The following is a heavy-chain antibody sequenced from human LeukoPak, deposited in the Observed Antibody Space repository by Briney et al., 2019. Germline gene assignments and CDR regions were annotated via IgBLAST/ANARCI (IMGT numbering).Heavy chain of an antibody. D-gene: IGHD2-21*02. V-gene: IGHV4-59*08. Sequence: SETLSLTCTVSGGSISSYYWSWIRQPPGKGLEWIGYIYYSGSTNYNPSLKSRVTISVDTSKNQFSLKLSSVTAADTAVYYCARQHYPVTAFDYWGQGTLVTVSS. J-gene: IGHJ4*02. CDR1: GGSISSYY. CDR3: ARQHYPVTAFDY. CDR2: IYYSGST.